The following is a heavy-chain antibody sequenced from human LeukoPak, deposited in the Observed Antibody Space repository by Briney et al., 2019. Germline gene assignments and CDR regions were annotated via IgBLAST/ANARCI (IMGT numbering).Heavy chain of an antibody. CDR2: ISYDGSNK. D-gene: IGHD1-26*01. CDR1: GSTFSSYA. V-gene: IGHV3-30*14. Sequence: GGSLRLSCAASGSTFSSYAMHWVRQAPGKGLEWVAVISYDGSNKYYADSVKGRFTISRDNSKNTLYLQMNSLRAEDTAVYYCARGSHSAFDIWGQGTMVTVAS. J-gene: IGHJ3*02. CDR3: ARGSHSAFDI.